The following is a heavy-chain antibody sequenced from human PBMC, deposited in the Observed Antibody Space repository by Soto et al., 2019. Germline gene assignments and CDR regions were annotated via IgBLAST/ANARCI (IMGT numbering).Heavy chain of an antibody. J-gene: IGHJ3*02. D-gene: IGHD3-3*01. CDR2: IHHSGTT. CDR3: ARYDFWSGSNDAFDM. CDR1: GGSVSTYY. Sequence: QVQLQESGPGLVKPSETLSLTCTVSGGSVSTYYWSWIRQTPGKGLEWIGYIHHSGTTNYNPSLNSRVAMSMDTSKNQFSLLLTSVTAADAAVYYCARYDFWSGSNDAFDMWGQGTMVTVCS. V-gene: IGHV4-59*02.